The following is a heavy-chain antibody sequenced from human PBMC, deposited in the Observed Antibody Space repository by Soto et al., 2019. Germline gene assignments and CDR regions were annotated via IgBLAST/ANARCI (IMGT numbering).Heavy chain of an antibody. Sequence: EVQLLESGGGLVQPGGSLRLSCAASGFTFSSYAMSWVRQAPGKGLEWVSAISGSGGSTYYADSVKGRFTISRDNSKNTLYLHMNSLRAEDTAVYYCAKVPLAYCGGDCFRFDYWGQGTLVTVSS. J-gene: IGHJ4*02. D-gene: IGHD2-21*02. CDR3: AKVPLAYCGGDCFRFDY. CDR2: ISGSGGST. CDR1: GFTFSSYA. V-gene: IGHV3-23*01.